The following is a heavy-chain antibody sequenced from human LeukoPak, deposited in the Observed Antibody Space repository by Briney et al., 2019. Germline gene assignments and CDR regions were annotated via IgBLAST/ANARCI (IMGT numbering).Heavy chain of an antibody. J-gene: IGHJ5*02. D-gene: IGHD2-15*01. CDR1: GFTFADYG. CDR2: IYWLGTT. V-gene: IGHV3-20*04. Sequence: AGGSLRLSCVASGFTFADYGMSWVRQAPGKGLEWVAGIYWLGTTYADSVKGRFTISRDDAKNSLYLLMNSLRAEDTALYYCARGYWRLDPWGQGTLVTVSS. CDR3: ARGYWRLDP.